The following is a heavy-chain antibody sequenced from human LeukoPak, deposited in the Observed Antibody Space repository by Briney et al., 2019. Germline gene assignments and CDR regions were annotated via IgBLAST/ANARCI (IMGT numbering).Heavy chain of an antibody. Sequence: SETLSLTCTVSGGSISSSSYYWSWIRQPAGKGLEWIGRIYTSGSTNYNPSLKSRVTMSVDTSKNQFSLKLSSVTAADTAVYYCARLPSGDYYYGMDVWGQGTTVTVSS. CDR2: IYTSGST. V-gene: IGHV4-61*02. D-gene: IGHD3-3*01. CDR3: ARLPSGDYYYGMDV. CDR1: GGSISSSSYY. J-gene: IGHJ6*02.